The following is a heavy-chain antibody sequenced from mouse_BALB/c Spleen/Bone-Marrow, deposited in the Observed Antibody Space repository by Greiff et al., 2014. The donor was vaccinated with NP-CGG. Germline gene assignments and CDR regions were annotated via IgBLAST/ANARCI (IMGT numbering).Heavy chain of an antibody. Sequence: SGAELARPGASVKMSCKASGYTFTSYTMHWVKQRPGQGLEWIGYINPSSGYTNYNQKFKDKATLTADKSSSTAYMQLSSLTSEDPAVYYCARYRYDWYFDVWGAGTTVTVSS. J-gene: IGHJ1*01. D-gene: IGHD2-14*01. CDR1: GYTFTSYT. CDR2: INPSSGYT. CDR3: ARYRYDWYFDV. V-gene: IGHV1-4*01.